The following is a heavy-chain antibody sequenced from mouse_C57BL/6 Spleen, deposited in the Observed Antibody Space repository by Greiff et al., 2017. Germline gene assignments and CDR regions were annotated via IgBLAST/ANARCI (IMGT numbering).Heavy chain of an antibody. Sequence: EVHLVESGGDLVKPGGSLKLSCAASGFTFSSYGMSWVRQTPDKRLEWVATISSGGSYTYYPDSVKGRFTISRDNAKNTLYLQMSSLKSEDTAMYYCARHDVVAPDYWSQGTTLTVSS. CDR1: GFTFSSYG. J-gene: IGHJ2*01. CDR3: ARHDVVAPDY. CDR2: ISSGGSYT. D-gene: IGHD1-1*01. V-gene: IGHV5-6*01.